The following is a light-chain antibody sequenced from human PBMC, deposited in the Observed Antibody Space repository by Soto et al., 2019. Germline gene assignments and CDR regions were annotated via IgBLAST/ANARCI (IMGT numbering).Light chain of an antibody. CDR1: SSNIGSNS. Sequence: QSVLTQPPSASGTPGQRVTISCSGSSSNIGSNSVSWYQHLPGTAPKLPIFSNNQRPSGVPDRFSGSKSGTSASLAISGLQSEDEADYYCAAWDDSLNGHVVFGGGTQLTVL. CDR2: SNN. J-gene: IGLJ2*01. CDR3: AAWDDSLNGHVV. V-gene: IGLV1-44*01.